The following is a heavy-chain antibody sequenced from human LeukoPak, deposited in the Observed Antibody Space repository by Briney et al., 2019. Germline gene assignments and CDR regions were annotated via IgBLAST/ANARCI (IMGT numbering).Heavy chain of an antibody. CDR1: GFTFSDYS. Sequence: GGSLRLSCAASGFTFSDYSMNWVRQAPGKGLEWIPYIGIDSGNTNYADSVKGRFTISGDKAKNSLYLQMNSLRVEDTAVYYCARDYKYAFDNWGQGTLVSVSS. V-gene: IGHV3-48*01. J-gene: IGHJ4*02. CDR2: IGIDSGNT. CDR3: ARDYKYAFDN. D-gene: IGHD5-24*01.